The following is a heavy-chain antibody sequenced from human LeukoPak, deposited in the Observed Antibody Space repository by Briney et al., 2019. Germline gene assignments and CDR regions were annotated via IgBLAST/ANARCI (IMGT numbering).Heavy chain of an antibody. J-gene: IGHJ5*02. V-gene: IGHV3-23*01. CDR2: ISGSGGST. CDR1: GFTFSSYA. D-gene: IGHD3-3*01. Sequence: GGSLRLSCAASGFTFSSYAMSWVRQAPGKGLEWVSAISGSGGSTYYADSVKGRFTISRDNSKNTLYLQMNSLRAEDTAVYYCAKDGRFLEWFPPYNWFDPWGQGTLVTVSS. CDR3: AKDGRFLEWFPPYNWFDP.